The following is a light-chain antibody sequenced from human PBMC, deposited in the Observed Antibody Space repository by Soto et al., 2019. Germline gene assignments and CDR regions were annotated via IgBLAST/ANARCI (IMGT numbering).Light chain of an antibody. CDR2: YDS. J-gene: IGLJ1*01. CDR1: NIGSKS. CDR3: QVWDSSSASYV. V-gene: IGLV3-21*04. Sequence: SYELTQPPSVSVAPGKTARITCGGNNIGSKSVHWYQQKPGQAPVLVIYYDSDRPSGIPERFSGSNSGNTATLTISRVEAGDEADYYCQVWDSSSASYVFGTGTKLIVL.